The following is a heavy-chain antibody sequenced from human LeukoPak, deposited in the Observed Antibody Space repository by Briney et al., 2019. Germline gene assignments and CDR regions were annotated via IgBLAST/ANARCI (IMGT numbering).Heavy chain of an antibody. CDR1: GFTFSSYG. J-gene: IGHJ4*02. V-gene: IGHV3-30*02. CDR3: AKSPRYCSSTSCSHALYYFDY. Sequence: GGALRLSCAASGFTFSSYGMHSVRQAPGKGGEWVAFIRYDGRNKYYADSVKGRFTITRDNSKNTLYLQMNSLRAEDTAVYYCAKSPRYCSSTSCSHALYYFDYWGQGTLVTVSS. D-gene: IGHD2-2*01. CDR2: IRYDGRNK.